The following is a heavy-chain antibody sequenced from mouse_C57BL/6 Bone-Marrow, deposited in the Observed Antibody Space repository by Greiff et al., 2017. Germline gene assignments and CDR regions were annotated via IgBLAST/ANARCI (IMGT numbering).Heavy chain of an antibody. CDR2: IDPANGNT. J-gene: IGHJ3*01. CDR1: GFNFKNTY. D-gene: IGHD2-1*01. Sequence: EVKLMESVAELVRPGASVKLSCTASGFNFKNTYMHWVKQRPEQGLEWIGRIDPANGNTKYAPKFQGKATITADTSSNTAYLQLSSLTSEDTAIYYCARNSGNHGGCAYWGQGTLVTVSA. V-gene: IGHV14-3*01. CDR3: ARNSGNHGGCAY.